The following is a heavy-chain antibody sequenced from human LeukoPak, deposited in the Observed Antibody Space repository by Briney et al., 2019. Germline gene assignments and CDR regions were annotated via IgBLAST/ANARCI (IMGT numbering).Heavy chain of an antibody. Sequence: ASVKVSCKASGYRFRDHGISWVRQAPGQGLEWLGWISAYNGDTNYAQKFQGRVIMTRDTSISTAYMELSRLGSDDTAVYYCARGGSTDSIHSCGGNCYFLDYWGQGTLVTVSS. CDR3: ARGGSTDSIHSCGGNCYFLDY. CDR2: ISAYNGDT. J-gene: IGHJ4*02. D-gene: IGHD2-21*02. CDR1: GYRFRDHG. V-gene: IGHV1-18*01.